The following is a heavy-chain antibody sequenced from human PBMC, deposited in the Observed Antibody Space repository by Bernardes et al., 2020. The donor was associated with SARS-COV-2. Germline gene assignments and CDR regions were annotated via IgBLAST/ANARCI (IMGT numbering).Heavy chain of an antibody. D-gene: IGHD3-10*01. CDR3: ARDRSYYYGSGSYYEETLDD. CDR1: GFTFSSYG. J-gene: IGHJ4*02. Sequence: GGSLRLSCAASGFTFSSYGMHWVRQAPGKGLEWVAVIWYDGSNKYYADSVKGRFTISRDNSKNTLYLQMNSLRAEDTAVYYCARDRSYYYGSGSYYEETLDDWGQGTLVTVSS. CDR2: IWYDGSNK. V-gene: IGHV3-33*01.